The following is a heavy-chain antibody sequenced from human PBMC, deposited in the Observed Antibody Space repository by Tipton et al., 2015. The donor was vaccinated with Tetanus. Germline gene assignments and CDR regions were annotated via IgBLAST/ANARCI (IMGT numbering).Heavy chain of an antibody. V-gene: IGHV4-59*08. Sequence: TLSLTYTVSGGSISSYFWSWIRQPPGKGLEWIGYIYYSGSTNYNPSLKSRVTISVDTSKNQFSLKLSSVTAADTAVYYCARATMVRGVLYMDVWGQGTTVTVSS. CDR1: GGSISSYF. CDR3: ARATMVRGVLYMDV. D-gene: IGHD3-10*01. J-gene: IGHJ6*02. CDR2: IYYSGST.